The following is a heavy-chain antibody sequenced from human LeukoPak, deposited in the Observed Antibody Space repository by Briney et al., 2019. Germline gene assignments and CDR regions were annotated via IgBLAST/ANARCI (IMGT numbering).Heavy chain of an antibody. CDR1: GFTFSDYG. CDR3: AKDATGRYSSGWITDEF. J-gene: IGHJ4*02. CDR2: ISYDESNK. D-gene: IGHD6-19*01. Sequence: PGGSLRLSCVASGFTFSDYGMHWVRQAPGKGLEWVALISYDESNKVYADSVKGRFTISRDNSKNTLFLQMGSLRTEDTAMYYCAKDATGRYSSGWITDEFWGQGTLVTVSS. V-gene: IGHV3-30*18.